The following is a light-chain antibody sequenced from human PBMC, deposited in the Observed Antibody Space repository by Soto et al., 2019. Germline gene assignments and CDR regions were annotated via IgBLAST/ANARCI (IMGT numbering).Light chain of an antibody. J-gene: IGKJ1*01. CDR3: QQYGSSPWT. CDR2: GAS. V-gene: IGKV3-20*01. CDR1: QGVGSNY. Sequence: EIVLTQSPGTLSLSPGERATLSCKASQGVGSNYLAWYQQKPGQAPRPLIYGASSRATGIPDRFSGSGSGADFTLTISRLEPEDCAVYYCQQYGSSPWTFGQGNTVDIK.